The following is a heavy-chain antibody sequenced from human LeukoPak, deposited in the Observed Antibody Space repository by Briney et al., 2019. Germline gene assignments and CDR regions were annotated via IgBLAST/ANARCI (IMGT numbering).Heavy chain of an antibody. Sequence: GGSLRLSCAASGFTFSTYGMHWVRQAPGKGLEWVAFIRYDGSNKYYADSVKGRFTISRDNSKNTLYLQMNSLRAEDTAVYYCAKDHWGPSSFFEYWGQGTLVIVSS. D-gene: IGHD7-27*01. V-gene: IGHV3-30*02. CDR1: GFTFSTYG. CDR3: AKDHWGPSSFFEY. J-gene: IGHJ4*02. CDR2: IRYDGSNK.